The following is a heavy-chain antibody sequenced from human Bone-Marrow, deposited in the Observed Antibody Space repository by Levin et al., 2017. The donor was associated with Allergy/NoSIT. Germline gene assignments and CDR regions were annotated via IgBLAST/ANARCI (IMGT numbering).Heavy chain of an antibody. CDR3: ARDGGYQLIGLLSYFDC. Sequence: SETLSLTCAVSGYSINTSYHWGWLRQPPGKRLQWIGSIFYNGKTHYNPSLRSRVTISLDTSRNQFSLGLISVTAADTAVYFCARDGGYQLIGLLSYFDCWGQGTRVTVSS. CDR1: GYSINTSYH. V-gene: IGHV4-38-2*02. D-gene: IGHD2-15*01. CDR2: IFYNGKT. J-gene: IGHJ4*02.